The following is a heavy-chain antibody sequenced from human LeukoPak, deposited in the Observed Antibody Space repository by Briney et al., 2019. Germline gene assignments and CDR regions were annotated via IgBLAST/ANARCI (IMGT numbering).Heavy chain of an antibody. CDR3: ARDRSGISTAFDI. Sequence: ASVKVSCKASGYTFTGYYMHWVRQAPGQGLEWMGWINPNSGGTNYAQKFQGRVTMTRDTSISTAYMELSRLTSDDTAVYYCARDRSGISTAFDIWGQGTMVSASS. D-gene: IGHD1-26*01. J-gene: IGHJ3*02. V-gene: IGHV1-2*02. CDR1: GYTFTGYY. CDR2: INPNSGGT.